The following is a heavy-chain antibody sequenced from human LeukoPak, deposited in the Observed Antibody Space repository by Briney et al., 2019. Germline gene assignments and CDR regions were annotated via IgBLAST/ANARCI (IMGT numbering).Heavy chain of an antibody. CDR1: GGSISSSSYY. V-gene: IGHV4-39*01. J-gene: IGHJ4*02. CDR3: ARNLFPIYYYDSSGYPGY. CDR2: IYYSGST. D-gene: IGHD3-22*01. Sequence: SETLSLTCTVSGGSISSSSYYWGWIRQPPGQGLEWIGSIYYSGSTYYNPSLKSRVTISVDTSKNQFSLKLSSVTAADTAVYYCARNLFPIYYYDSSGYPGYWGQGTLVTVSS.